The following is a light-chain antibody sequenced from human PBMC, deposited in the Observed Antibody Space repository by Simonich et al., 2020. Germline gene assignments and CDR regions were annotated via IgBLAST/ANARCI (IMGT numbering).Light chain of an antibody. CDR3: QQSYSTPPWT. J-gene: IGKJ1*01. V-gene: IGKV1-8*01. Sequence: AIRMTQSPSSLSASTGDRVTITCRASQGISSYLALYQQKPGKAPKLLIYAASTLQSGVPSRFSGSGSGTDFTLTISSLQPEDFATYYCQQSYSTPPWTFGQGTKVEIK. CDR1: QGISSY. CDR2: AAS.